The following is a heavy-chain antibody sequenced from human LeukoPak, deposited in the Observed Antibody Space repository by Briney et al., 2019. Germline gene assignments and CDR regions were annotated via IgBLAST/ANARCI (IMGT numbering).Heavy chain of an antibody. V-gene: IGHV3-23*01. Sequence: GGSLRLSCAASGFTFSNYATSWVRQAPGKGLEWVSVITGGGGSTYYADSVKGRFTISRDDSKNTLYLQMNSLRAEDMAVHYCAKEQGYCSTTRCYNGLDYWGQGTLVTVSS. D-gene: IGHD2-2*02. CDR2: ITGGGGST. CDR1: GFTFSNYA. CDR3: AKEQGYCSTTRCYNGLDY. J-gene: IGHJ4*02.